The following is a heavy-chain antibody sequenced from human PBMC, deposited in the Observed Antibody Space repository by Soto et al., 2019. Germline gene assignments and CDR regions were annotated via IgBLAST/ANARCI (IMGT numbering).Heavy chain of an antibody. D-gene: IGHD3-10*01. J-gene: IGHJ6*03. V-gene: IGHV1-69*08. CDR1: EGTFSAYT. CDR2: IIPKHGTA. CDR3: ARPVLLPSSKFYYMEV. Sequence: QGQLVQSGAEVKKPGSSVKVSCTASEGTFSAYTINWVRQAPGQRLEWMARIIPKHGTATYAEKFQGRAATTADRSPHPAYLGLSSPRPDDPAVYYCARPVLLPSSKFYYMEVWGKGTTVTVSS.